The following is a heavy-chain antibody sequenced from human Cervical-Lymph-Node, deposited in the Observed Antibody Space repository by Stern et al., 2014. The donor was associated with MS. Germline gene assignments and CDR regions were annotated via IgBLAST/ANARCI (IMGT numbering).Heavy chain of an antibody. CDR3: ARDGPGATRDQYYFDY. D-gene: IGHD1-26*01. V-gene: IGHV1-46*03. CDR1: GYTFTSYY. J-gene: IGHJ4*02. Sequence: QVQLMQSGAEVKKPGASVKVSCKASGYTFTSYYMHWVRQAPGQGLEWMGIINPSGGSTSYAQKFQGRVTMTRDTSTSTVYMELSSLRSEDTAVYYCARDGPGATRDQYYFDYWGQGTLVTVSS. CDR2: INPSGGST.